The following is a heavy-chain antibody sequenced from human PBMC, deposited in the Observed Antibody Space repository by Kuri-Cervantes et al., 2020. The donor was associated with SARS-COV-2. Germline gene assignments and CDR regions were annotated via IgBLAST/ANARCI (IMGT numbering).Heavy chain of an antibody. CDR3: ATPAPEYGGNSGGWVF. Sequence: GESLKISCAASEFTFSRYGIHWVRQAPGKGLQWVAFIGYDGSDKYYADSVKGRFTISRDSSKNTLYLQMNSLRAEDTAVYYCATPAPEYGGNSGGWVFWGQGTLVTVSS. V-gene: IGHV3-30*02. CDR2: IGYDGSDK. CDR1: EFTFSRYG. J-gene: IGHJ4*02. D-gene: IGHD4-23*01.